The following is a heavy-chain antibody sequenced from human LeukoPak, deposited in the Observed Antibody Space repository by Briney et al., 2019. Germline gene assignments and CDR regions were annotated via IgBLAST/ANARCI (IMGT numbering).Heavy chain of an antibody. CDR1: GYTFTSYG. CDR2: ISAYNGNT. Sequence: ASVKVSCKASGYTFTSYGISWVRQAPGQGLEWMGWISAYNGNTNYAQKLQGRVTITTDTSTSTAYMELRSLRSDDTAVYYCARVEVGREPGIFDYWGQGTLVTVSS. J-gene: IGHJ4*02. V-gene: IGHV1-18*01. CDR3: ARVEVGREPGIFDY. D-gene: IGHD3-10*01.